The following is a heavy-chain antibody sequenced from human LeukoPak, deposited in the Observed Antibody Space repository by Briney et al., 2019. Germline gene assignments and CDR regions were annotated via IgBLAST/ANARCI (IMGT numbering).Heavy chain of an antibody. CDR3: ATKPGYSSGWPDAFDI. D-gene: IGHD6-19*01. V-gene: IGHV3-21*01. CDR1: GFTFSSYS. J-gene: IGHJ3*02. CDR2: ISSSSSYI. Sequence: PGGSLRLSCAASGFTFSSYSMNWVRQAPGKGLEWVSSISSSSSYIYYADSVKGRFTISRDNAKNSLYLQMNGLRAEDTAVYYCATKPGYSSGWPDAFDIWGQGTMVTVSS.